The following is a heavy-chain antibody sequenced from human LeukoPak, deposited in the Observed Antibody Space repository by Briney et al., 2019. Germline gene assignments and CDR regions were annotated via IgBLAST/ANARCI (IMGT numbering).Heavy chain of an antibody. D-gene: IGHD5-24*01. Sequence: GGSLRLSCAASGFTFSNSYMHWVRQAPGKGLVWVSRIDNDGSTSYADSVKGRFTISRDNAKHTLYLQMNSLRAEDTALYYCARDLNYNFDFWGQGTLVSVSS. CDR3: ARDLNYNFDF. J-gene: IGHJ4*02. V-gene: IGHV3-74*01. CDR1: GFTFSNSY. CDR2: IDNDGST.